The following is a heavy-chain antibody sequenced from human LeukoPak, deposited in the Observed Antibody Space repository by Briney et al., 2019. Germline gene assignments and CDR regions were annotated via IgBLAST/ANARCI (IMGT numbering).Heavy chain of an antibody. J-gene: IGHJ6*02. D-gene: IGHD1-26*01. CDR2: MNPNSGNT. CDR3: ARSGSTNYYYYGMDV. Sequence: ASVKVSYKASGYTFTSYDINWVRQATGQGLEWMGWMNPNSGNTGYAQKFQGRVTMTRNTSISTAYMELSSLRSEDTAVYYCARSGSTNYYYYGMDVWGQGTTVTVSS. V-gene: IGHV1-8*01. CDR1: GYTFTSYD.